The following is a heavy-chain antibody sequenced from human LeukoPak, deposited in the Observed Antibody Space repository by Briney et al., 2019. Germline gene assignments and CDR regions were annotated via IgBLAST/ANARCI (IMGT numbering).Heavy chain of an antibody. CDR2: INHIGST. CDR3: ARRKVRGVNYYYYYMDV. D-gene: IGHD3-10*01. V-gene: IGHV4-34*01. J-gene: IGHJ6*03. CDR1: GGSFSGYY. Sequence: SETLSLTCAVYGGSFSGYYWSWIRQPPGKGLEWIGEINHIGSTNYNPSLKSRVTISVETSKNQFSLKLSSVTAADTAVYYCARRKVRGVNYYYYYMDVWGKGTTVTISS.